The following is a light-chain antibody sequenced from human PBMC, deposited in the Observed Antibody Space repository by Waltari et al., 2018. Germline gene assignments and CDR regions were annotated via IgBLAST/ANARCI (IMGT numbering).Light chain of an antibody. CDR3: CSYAGSITWV. V-gene: IGLV2-23*02. CDR2: DVS. Sequence: QSALTQPASVSGSPGQSITISCTGTSSDVGGYNYVSWYQQHPGKAPKVMIYDVSKRPSGVSNRSSASKSGNTASLTISGLQAEYEADYYCCSYAGSITWVFGGGTKLTVL. CDR1: SSDVGGYNY. J-gene: IGLJ3*02.